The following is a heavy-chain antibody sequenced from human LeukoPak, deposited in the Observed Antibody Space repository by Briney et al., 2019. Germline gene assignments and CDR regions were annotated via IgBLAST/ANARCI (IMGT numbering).Heavy chain of an antibody. CDR2: IYYGGTT. V-gene: IGHV4-61*05. Sequence: PSETLSLTCIVSGGSISSSSYYWGWIRQPPGKGLEWIGYIYYGGTTYYNPSLKSRVTISVDTSSNHVSLRLTSVTATDTAVYFCARRGSSGHYGGWFDPWGPGTLVTVSS. D-gene: IGHD6-19*01. CDR3: ARRGSSGHYGGWFDP. CDR1: GGSISSSSYY. J-gene: IGHJ5*02.